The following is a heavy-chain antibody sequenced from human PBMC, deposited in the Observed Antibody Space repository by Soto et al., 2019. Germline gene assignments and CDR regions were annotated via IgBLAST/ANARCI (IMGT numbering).Heavy chain of an antibody. Sequence: EVQLLESGGGLVQPGGSLRLSCAASGFTFSSYAMKWVRQAPGKGLEWVSLIGESGTPTYYADSVKGRFTISRDNSGNTLHLEMYCLRAEDAAVYYCARYIPGVRYYGMDVWGQGTTVTVSS. V-gene: IGHV3-23*01. CDR2: IGESGTPT. CDR1: GFTFSSYA. J-gene: IGHJ6*02. CDR3: ARYIPGVRYYGMDV. D-gene: IGHD2-2*01.